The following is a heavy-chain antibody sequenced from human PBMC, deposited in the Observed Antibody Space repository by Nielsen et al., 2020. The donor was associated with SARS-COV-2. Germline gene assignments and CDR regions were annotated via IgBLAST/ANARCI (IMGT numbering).Heavy chain of an antibody. D-gene: IGHD6-13*01. CDR3: ARGSITYSSSWPYFDY. V-gene: IGHV1-2*05. Sequence: ASVKVSCKASGYTFTDYYMHWVRQAPGQGLEWMGRINPNSGGTNYAQKFQGRVTMTRDTSISTAYMELSRLRSDDTVVYYCARGSITYSSSWPYFDYWGQGTLVTVSS. CDR1: GYTFTDYY. J-gene: IGHJ4*02. CDR2: INPNSGGT.